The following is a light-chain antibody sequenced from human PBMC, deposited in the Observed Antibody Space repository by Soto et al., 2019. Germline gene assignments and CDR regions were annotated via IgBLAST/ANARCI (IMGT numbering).Light chain of an antibody. CDR2: RNY. V-gene: IGLV1-47*01. J-gene: IGLJ3*02. CDR1: SSNIGSNH. Sequence: QSVLTQPPSASETPGQRVTISCSGSSSNIGSNHVYWYQHLPGTAPKLLIYRNYLRPSGVPDRFSASKSATSASLAISGLRSDDEADYYCGAWDTSLRTGWVFGGGTKLTVL. CDR3: GAWDTSLRTGWV.